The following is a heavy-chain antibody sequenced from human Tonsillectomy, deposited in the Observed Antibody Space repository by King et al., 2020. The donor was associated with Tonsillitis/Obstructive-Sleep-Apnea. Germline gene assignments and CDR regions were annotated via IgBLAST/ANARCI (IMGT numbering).Heavy chain of an antibody. Sequence: QLVQSGVEVKKPGASIKVSCKASGYTFTGYYIHWVRQAPGQGLEWMGRVNPPTGATNYAHTFQGRVTMTIDSSISTAYMELSGLTSDDTAVYYCARAESWNLYFFDYWGRGTLVAVSS. CDR3: ARAESWNLYFFDY. CDR2: VNPPTGAT. CDR1: GYTFTGYY. V-gene: IGHV1-2*06. D-gene: IGHD1-1*01. J-gene: IGHJ4*02.